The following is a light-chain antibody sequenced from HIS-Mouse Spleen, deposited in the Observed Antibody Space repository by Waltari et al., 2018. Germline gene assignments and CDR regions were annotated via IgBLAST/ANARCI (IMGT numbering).Light chain of an antibody. CDR1: KGISNY. J-gene: IGKJ1*01. CDR2: AAS. Sequence: DIQMTQSPSSLSASVGDRVTITCRASKGISNYLAWYQQKPGKVPKLLIYAASTLQSGVPSRFSGSGSGTDFTLTISSLQPEDVATYYCQKYNSAAWTFGQGTKVEIK. V-gene: IGKV1-27*01. CDR3: QKYNSAAWT.